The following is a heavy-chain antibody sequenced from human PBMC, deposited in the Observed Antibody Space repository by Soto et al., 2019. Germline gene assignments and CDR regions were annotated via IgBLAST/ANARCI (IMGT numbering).Heavy chain of an antibody. J-gene: IGHJ4*02. V-gene: IGHV1-18*01. CDR2: XXXYNGNT. CDR1: GYTFTSYA. CDR3: XXXXXXXRE. Sequence: QVQLVQSGAEVKKPGASVKVSCKACGYTFTSYAISWVRQAPGQGIEWMGWXXXYNGNTNYAQKLQGRVTMTTDTXXXXXXXXXXXXXXXXXXXXXXXXXXXXXREWGQGTLVTVSS.